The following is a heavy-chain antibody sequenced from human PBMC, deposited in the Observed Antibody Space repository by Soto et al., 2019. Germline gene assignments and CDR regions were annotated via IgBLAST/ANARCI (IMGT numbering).Heavy chain of an antibody. CDR2: ISYSGST. Sequence: GGSLRLSCAASGFTFSSYEMNWVRQAPGKGLEWVSYISYSGSTYYADSVKGRFTISRDNSKNTLYLQMNSLRAEDTAVYYCARSQRFGDWARPFYYYGMDVWGQGTTVTVSS. CDR1: GFTFSSYE. D-gene: IGHD3-10*01. V-gene: IGHV3-48*03. J-gene: IGHJ6*02. CDR3: ARSQRFGDWARPFYYYGMDV.